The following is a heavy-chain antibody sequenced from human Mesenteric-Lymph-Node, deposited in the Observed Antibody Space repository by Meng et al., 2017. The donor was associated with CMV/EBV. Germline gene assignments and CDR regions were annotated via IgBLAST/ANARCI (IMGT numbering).Heavy chain of an antibody. D-gene: IGHD1-1*01. Sequence: GESLKISCAASGFTFSNYGMSWVRQAPGKGLEWVANIKEDGSGKLYVDSVKGRFTISRDNAKNSLYLQVNSLRAEDTALYYCAKDGRTFPYWGQGTLVTVSS. CDR2: IKEDGSGK. CDR1: GFTFSNYG. J-gene: IGHJ4*02. CDR3: AKDGRTFPY. V-gene: IGHV3-7*01.